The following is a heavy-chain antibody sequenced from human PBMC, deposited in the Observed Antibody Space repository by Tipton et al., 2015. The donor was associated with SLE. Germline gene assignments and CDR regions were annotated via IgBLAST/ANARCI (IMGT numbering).Heavy chain of an antibody. CDR3: ATGNRGYYRPFDY. CDR1: GGSISSNNW. CDR2: IYHSGST. D-gene: IGHD3-3*01. J-gene: IGHJ4*02. Sequence: TLSLTCAVSGGSISSNNWWSWVRQPPGKGLEWIGEIYHSGSTNYNPSLKSRVTISVDKSKNQFSLKLSSVTAADTAVYYCATGNRGYYRPFDYWGQGTLVTVSA. V-gene: IGHV4-4*02.